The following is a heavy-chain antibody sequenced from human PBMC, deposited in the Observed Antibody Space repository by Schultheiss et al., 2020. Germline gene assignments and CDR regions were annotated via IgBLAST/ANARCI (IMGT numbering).Heavy chain of an antibody. CDR3: ARGSSGSYFDY. CDR1: GGSFSGYY. CDR2: IKSDGSST. D-gene: IGHD1-26*01. V-gene: IGHV3-74*01. J-gene: IGHJ4*02. Sequence: GGSLRLSCAVYGGSFSGYYWSWIRQHPGKGLVWVSRIKSDGSSTSYADSVKGRFTISRDNAKNSLYLQMNNLRAEDTAVYYCARGSSGSYFDYWGQGTLVTVSS.